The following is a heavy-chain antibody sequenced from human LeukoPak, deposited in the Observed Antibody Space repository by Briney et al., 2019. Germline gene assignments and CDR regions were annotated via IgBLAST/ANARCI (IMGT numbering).Heavy chain of an antibody. CDR3: ASGPMAVAGMPFDY. CDR2: INSDGSST. CDR1: GFTFSSYW. V-gene: IGHV3-74*01. D-gene: IGHD6-19*01. Sequence: PGGSLRLSCAASGFTFSSYWMHWVRQGPGKGLVWVSRINSDGSSTSYADSVRGRFTISRDNAKNTLYLQVNSLRAEDTAVYYCASGPMAVAGMPFDYWGQGTLVTVSS. J-gene: IGHJ4*02.